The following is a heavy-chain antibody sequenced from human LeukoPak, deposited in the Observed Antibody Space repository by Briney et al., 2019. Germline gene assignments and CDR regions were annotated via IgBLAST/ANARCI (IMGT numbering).Heavy chain of an antibody. J-gene: IGHJ3*02. V-gene: IGHV1-2*02. Sequence: GASVKVSCKVSGYTLTELSMHWVRQAPGQGLEWMGWINPNSGGTNYAQKFQGRVTMTRDTSISTAYMELSRLRSDDTAVYYCARARSRAFDIWGQGTMVTVSS. CDR3: ARARSRAFDI. CDR2: INPNSGGT. D-gene: IGHD2-2*01. CDR1: GYTLTELS.